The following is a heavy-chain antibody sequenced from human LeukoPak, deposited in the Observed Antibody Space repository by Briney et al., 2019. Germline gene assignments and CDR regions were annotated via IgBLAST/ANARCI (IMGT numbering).Heavy chain of an antibody. CDR2: IYSGGTT. Sequence: GGSLRLSCAASGFSVSSSYMSWVRQAPGKGLEWVSVIYSGGTTYYADSVEGRFAISRDNSKNTLDLQMNSLRAEDTAVYYCARGTHCSSTSCSVYWGQGTLVTVSS. V-gene: IGHV3-53*01. CDR3: ARGTHCSSTSCSVY. D-gene: IGHD2-2*01. CDR1: GFSVSSSY. J-gene: IGHJ4*02.